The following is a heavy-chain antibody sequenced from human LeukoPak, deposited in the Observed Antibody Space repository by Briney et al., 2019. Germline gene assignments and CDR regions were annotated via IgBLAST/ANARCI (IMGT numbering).Heavy chain of an antibody. CDR1: GGSFSGYY. V-gene: IGHV4-34*01. D-gene: IGHD6-19*01. Sequence: SETLSLTCAVYGGSFSGYYWSWIRQPPGKGLEWIGEINHSGSTNYNPSLKSRVTISVDTSKNQFSLKLSSVTAADTAVYYCARVYSSGWIYYFDYWGQGTLVTVSS. CDR3: ARVYSSGWIYYFDY. CDR2: INHSGST. J-gene: IGHJ4*02.